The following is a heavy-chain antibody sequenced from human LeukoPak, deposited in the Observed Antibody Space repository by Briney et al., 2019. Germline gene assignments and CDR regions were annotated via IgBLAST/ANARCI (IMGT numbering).Heavy chain of an antibody. J-gene: IGHJ1*01. CDR1: GGSISSSSYY. D-gene: IGHD6-13*01. V-gene: IGHV4-61*05. CDR3: ARHGYSSSWTGLGYFQH. Sequence: SETLSLTCTVSGGSISSSSYYWSWIRQPPGKGLEWIGYIYYSGSTNYNPSLKSRVTISVDTSKNQFSLKLSSVTAADTAVYYCARHGYSSSWTGLGYFQHWGQGTLVTVSS. CDR2: IYYSGST.